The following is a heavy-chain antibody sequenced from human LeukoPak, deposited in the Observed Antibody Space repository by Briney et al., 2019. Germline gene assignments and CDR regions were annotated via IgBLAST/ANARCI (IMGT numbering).Heavy chain of an antibody. D-gene: IGHD3-10*01. Sequence: GGSLRLSCAASGFTFSNHAVTWVRQAPGEGLEWVSSISKCGGSTYYADSVKGRFTISRDNSKNTLFLQMNSLRAEDTAVYFCAKEPTYFYGSGSFSHYFDYWGQGTLVTASS. CDR1: GFTFSNHA. J-gene: IGHJ4*02. V-gene: IGHV3-23*01. CDR3: AKEPTYFYGSGSFSHYFDY. CDR2: ISKCGGST.